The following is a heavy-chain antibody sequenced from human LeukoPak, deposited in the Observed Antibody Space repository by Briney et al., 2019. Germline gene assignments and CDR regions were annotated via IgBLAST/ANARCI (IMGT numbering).Heavy chain of an antibody. D-gene: IGHD3-10*01. J-gene: IGHJ6*03. V-gene: IGHV5-51*01. CDR2: IYPGDSDT. CDR3: ARGAYGSGSYYKESYYYYYYMDV. CDR1: GYSFTSYW. Sequence: GESLKISCKGSGYSFTSYWIGWVRQMPGKGLEWMGIIYPGDSDTRYSPSFQGQVTISADKSISTAYLQWSSLKASDTAMYYCARGAYGSGSYYKESYYYYYYMDVWGKGTTVTVSS.